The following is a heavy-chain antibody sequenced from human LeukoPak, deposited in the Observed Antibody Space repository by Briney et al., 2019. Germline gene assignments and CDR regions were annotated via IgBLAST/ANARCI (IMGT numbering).Heavy chain of an antibody. Sequence: SETLSLTCSVSGVSVNSRSFFWNWVRQPPGKGLEWIGSVYSTGNVYQSPSLQSRAAISVDASNDSFSLTLQSVTAADTAVYFCVRGAMVSKPGDFWGPGTLVIVSS. D-gene: IGHD2-8*01. CDR3: VRGAMVSKPGDF. J-gene: IGHJ4*02. V-gene: IGHV4-39*02. CDR1: GVSVNSRSFF. CDR2: VYSTGNV.